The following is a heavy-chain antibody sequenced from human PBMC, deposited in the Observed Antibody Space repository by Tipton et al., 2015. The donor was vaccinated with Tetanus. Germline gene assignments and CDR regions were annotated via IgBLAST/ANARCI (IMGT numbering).Heavy chain of an antibody. J-gene: IGHJ5*02. CDR1: GFIVSSHY. D-gene: IGHD3-3*01. CDR3: ARDFRPIFGVAQPFDP. CDR2: MYSGGDT. V-gene: IGHV3-53*01. Sequence: QLVQSGGGLIQPGGSLRLSCVASGFIVSSHYMSWVRQAPGKGLEWVSVMYSGGDTYYVDSVKGRFSISRDNAKNTLYLQMNSLRDEDTAIYYCARDFRPIFGVAQPFDPWGQGTLVTVSS.